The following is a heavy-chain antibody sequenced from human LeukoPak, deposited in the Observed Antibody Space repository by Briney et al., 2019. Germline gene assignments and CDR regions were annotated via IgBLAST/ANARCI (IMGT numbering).Heavy chain of an antibody. D-gene: IGHD6-13*01. V-gene: IGHV1-69*04. Sequence: SVKVSCKASGYTFTSYDINWVRQAPGQGLEWMGRIIPILGIANYAQKFQGRVTITADKSTSTAYMELSSLRSEDTAVYYCARDIIAAAGTDAFDIWGQGTMVTVSS. CDR1: GYTFTSYD. CDR2: IIPILGIA. CDR3: ARDIIAAAGTDAFDI. J-gene: IGHJ3*02.